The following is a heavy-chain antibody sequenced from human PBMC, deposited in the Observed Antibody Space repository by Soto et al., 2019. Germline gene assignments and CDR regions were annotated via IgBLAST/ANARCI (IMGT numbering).Heavy chain of an antibody. CDR2: IIPIFGTA. J-gene: IGHJ6*02. V-gene: IGHV1-69*12. CDR3: ASSTVTTPNDYYYYGMDV. CDR1: GGTFSSYA. Sequence: QVQLVQSGAEVKKPGSSVKVSCKASGGTFSSYAISWVRQAPGQGLEWMGGIIPIFGTANYAQKFQGRVTITADESTSTADMDLSSLRSEDTAVYYCASSTVTTPNDYYYYGMDVWGQGTTVTVSS. D-gene: IGHD4-4*01.